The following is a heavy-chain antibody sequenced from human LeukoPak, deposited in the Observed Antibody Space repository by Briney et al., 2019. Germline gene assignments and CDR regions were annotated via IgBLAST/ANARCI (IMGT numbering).Heavy chain of an antibody. CDR2: ISAYNGNT. V-gene: IGHV1-18*01. D-gene: IGHD1-26*01. CDR1: GYTFTSYG. CDR3: ARANLYDPIVGATTFDY. J-gene: IGHJ4*02. Sequence: GASVKVSCKASGYTFTSYGISWVRQAPGQGLEWMGWISAYNGNTNYAQKLQGRVTMTTDTSTSTAYMELRSLRSDDTAVYYCARANLYDPIVGATTFDYWGQGTLVTVSS.